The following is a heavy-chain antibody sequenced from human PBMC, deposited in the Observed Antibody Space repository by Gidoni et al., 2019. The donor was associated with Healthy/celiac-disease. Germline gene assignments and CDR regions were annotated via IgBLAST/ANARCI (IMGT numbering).Heavy chain of an antibody. CDR2: IIPILGIA. V-gene: IGHV1-69*04. CDR1: GGTFSSYA. CDR3: ARDQLLGGNSRVDEKDAFDI. J-gene: IGHJ3*02. Sequence: QVQLVQSGAEVKKPGSSVKVSCKASGGTFSSYAISWVRQAPGQGLEWMGRIIPILGIANYAQKFQGRVTITADKSTSTAYMELSSLRSEDTAVYYCARDQLLGGNSRVDEKDAFDIWGQGTMVTVSS. D-gene: IGHD2-21*02.